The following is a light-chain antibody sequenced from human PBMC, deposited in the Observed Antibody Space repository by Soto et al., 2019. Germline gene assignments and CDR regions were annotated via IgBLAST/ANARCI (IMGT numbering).Light chain of an antibody. CDR3: SSYTSSSTPWV. Sequence: QSALTQPASVSGSPGQSITISCTGTSSDVGGYNYVSWYQQHPGKAPKLMIYEVNNRPSGVSNRFSGSKSGNTASLTISGLQAEDEGDYYCSSYTSSSTPWVFGGGTKLTVL. V-gene: IGLV2-14*01. CDR1: SSDVGGYNY. CDR2: EVN. J-gene: IGLJ2*01.